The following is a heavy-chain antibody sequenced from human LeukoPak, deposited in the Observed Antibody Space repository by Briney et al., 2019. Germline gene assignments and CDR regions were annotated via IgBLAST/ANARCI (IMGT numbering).Heavy chain of an antibody. CDR1: GFTFSSYA. Sequence: GGSLRLSCAASGFTFSSYAMSWVRQAPGKGLEWVSAISGSGGSTYYADSVKGRFTISRDNSKNTLYLQMNSLRAEDTAVYYCAKDVSRTYYYGSGSLYAFDIWGQGTMVTVSS. J-gene: IGHJ3*02. D-gene: IGHD3-10*01. V-gene: IGHV3-23*01. CDR2: ISGSGGST. CDR3: AKDVSRTYYYGSGSLYAFDI.